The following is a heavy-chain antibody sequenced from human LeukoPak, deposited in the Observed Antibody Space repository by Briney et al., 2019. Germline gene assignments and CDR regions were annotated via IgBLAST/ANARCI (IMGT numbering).Heavy chain of an antibody. J-gene: IGHJ1*01. CDR3: ARGSYDSSDFEYFHH. V-gene: IGHV1-2*02. CDR1: GYTFTSYD. Sequence: GASVKVSCKASGYTFTSYDISWVRQAPGQGLEWMGWINPNSGGTNYAQKFQGRVTMTRDTSIGTAYMELNRLRSDDTAVYYCARGSYDSSDFEYFHHWGQGTLVTVSS. D-gene: IGHD3-22*01. CDR2: INPNSGGT.